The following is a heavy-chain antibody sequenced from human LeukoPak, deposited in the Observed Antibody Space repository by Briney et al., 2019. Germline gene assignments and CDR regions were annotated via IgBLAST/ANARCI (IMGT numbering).Heavy chain of an antibody. CDR2: ISWNSGSI. CDR1: GFTFDDYA. J-gene: IGHJ3*02. V-gene: IGHV3-9*01. CDR3: AKDQRQQLAEDAFDI. D-gene: IGHD6-13*01. Sequence: GGSLRLSCAASGFTFDDYAMHWVRQAPGKGLEWVSGISWNSGSIGYADSVKGRFTISRDNAKNSLYLQMNSLRAEDTALYYCAKDQRQQLAEDAFDIWGRGTMVTVSS.